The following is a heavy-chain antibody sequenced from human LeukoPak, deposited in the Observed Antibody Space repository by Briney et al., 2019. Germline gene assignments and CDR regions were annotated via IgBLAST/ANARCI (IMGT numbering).Heavy chain of an antibody. CDR2: IYYSGST. Sequence: SQTLSLTCTVSGGSISSGDYYWSWIRQPPGKGLDWIGYIYYSGSTYYNPSLKSRVTISVDTSKNQFSLKLSSVTAADTAVYYCARDRGTGTRFDPWGQGTLVTVSS. CDR1: GGSISSGDYY. V-gene: IGHV4-30-4*08. J-gene: IGHJ5*02. D-gene: IGHD1-1*01. CDR3: ARDRGTGTRFDP.